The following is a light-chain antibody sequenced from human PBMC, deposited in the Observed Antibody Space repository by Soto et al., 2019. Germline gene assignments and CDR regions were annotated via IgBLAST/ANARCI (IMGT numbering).Light chain of an antibody. CDR3: QQYNTYPWT. Sequence: DIQMTQSPSTLSASVGDRVTITCRASQSINTWLAWYQQKPGKAPKLLISKASGLERGVPSRFSGSGSGTEFTLIISSLQPDDLATYYCQQYNTYPWTFGQGTKV. CDR1: QSINTW. CDR2: KAS. J-gene: IGKJ1*01. V-gene: IGKV1-5*03.